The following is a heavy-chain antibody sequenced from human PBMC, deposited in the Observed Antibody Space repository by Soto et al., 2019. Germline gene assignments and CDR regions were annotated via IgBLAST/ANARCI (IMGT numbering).Heavy chain of an antibody. CDR1: GGSFSGYY. CDR3: ATQPSGNEVCY. V-gene: IGHV4-34*01. Sequence: QVQLQQWGAGLLKPSETLSLTCAVYGGSFSGYYWSWIRQPPGKGLEWVGEINHSGSTNYNTSLTGRVTISVDTSNDQFSLKLSSVTAAGTGVYYCATQPSGNEVCYWGQGTPVTVSS. J-gene: IGHJ4*02. CDR2: INHSGST. D-gene: IGHD1-1*01.